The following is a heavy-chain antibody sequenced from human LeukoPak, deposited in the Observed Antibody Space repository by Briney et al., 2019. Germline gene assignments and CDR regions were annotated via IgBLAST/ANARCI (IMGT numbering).Heavy chain of an antibody. CDR2: ISSSGSTI. V-gene: IGHV3-11*04. J-gene: IGHJ5*02. Sequence: GGSLRLSCAASGFTFSDYYMSWIRQAPGKGLEWVSYISSSGSTIYYADSVKGRFTISRDNAKNSLYLQMNSLRAEDTAVYYCARDRGIASTTEFDPWGQGTLVTVSS. CDR1: GFTFSDYY. CDR3: ARDRGIASTTEFDP. D-gene: IGHD6-13*01.